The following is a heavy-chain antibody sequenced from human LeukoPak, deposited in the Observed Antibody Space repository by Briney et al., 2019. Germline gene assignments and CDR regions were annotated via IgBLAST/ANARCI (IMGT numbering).Heavy chain of an antibody. Sequence: GGSLRLSCAASGFTFSDYYMSWIRQAPGKGLEWVSYISSSGSTIYYADSVKGRFTISRDNAKNSLYLQMNSLRAEDTAVYYCARVEVDRYCSSTSCYGPDYWGQGTLVTVSS. J-gene: IGHJ4*02. CDR1: GFTFSDYY. CDR2: ISSSGSTI. V-gene: IGHV3-11*04. D-gene: IGHD2-2*01. CDR3: ARVEVDRYCSSTSCYGPDY.